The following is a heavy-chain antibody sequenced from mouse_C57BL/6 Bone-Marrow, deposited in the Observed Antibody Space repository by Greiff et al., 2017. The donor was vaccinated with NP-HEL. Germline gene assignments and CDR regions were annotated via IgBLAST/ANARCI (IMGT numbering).Heavy chain of an antibody. Sequence: QVQLQQSGPGLVQPSQSLSITCTVSGFSLTSYGVHWVRQSPGKGLEWLGVIWSGGSTDYNAAFISRLSISKDNSKSQVFVKMNSLQADDTAIYYCAKGVVAWYFDVWGTGTTVTVSS. CDR2: IWSGGST. V-gene: IGHV2-2*01. D-gene: IGHD1-1*01. CDR3: AKGVVAWYFDV. J-gene: IGHJ1*03. CDR1: GFSLTSYG.